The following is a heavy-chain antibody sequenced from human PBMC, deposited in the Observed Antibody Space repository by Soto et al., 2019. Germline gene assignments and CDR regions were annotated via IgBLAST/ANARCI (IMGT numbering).Heavy chain of an antibody. J-gene: IGHJ4*02. Sequence: EVQLVESGGGLVQPGGSLRLSCAASGFTVSSNYMSWVRQAPGKGLEWVSVIYSGGSTYYADSVKGRFTISRDNSKHTLYLQMNSLRAEDTAGYYCARVSPYCSGGSCYALDYWGQGTLVTVSS. CDR2: IYSGGST. CDR1: GFTVSSNY. CDR3: ARVSPYCSGGSCYALDY. D-gene: IGHD2-15*01. V-gene: IGHV3-66*01.